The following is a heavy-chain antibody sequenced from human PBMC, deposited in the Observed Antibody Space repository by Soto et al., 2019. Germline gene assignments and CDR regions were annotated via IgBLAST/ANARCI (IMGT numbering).Heavy chain of an antibody. J-gene: IGHJ5*02. CDR2: IVAGGDDT. Sequence: EVFLLQSGGGLVQPGGSLRLSCAASGFKFDYHDMSWVRQAPGKGLEWVSGIVAGGDDTYYADSVKGRFTISRDNSKSTLYLQIQSLRAADTAVYFCAKGRPPLIPVDHWGQGTQVTVSA. CDR1: GFKFDYHD. CDR3: AKGRPPLIPVDH. V-gene: IGHV3-23*01.